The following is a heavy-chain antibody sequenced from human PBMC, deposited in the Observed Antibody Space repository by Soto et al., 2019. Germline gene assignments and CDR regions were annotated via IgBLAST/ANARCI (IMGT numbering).Heavy chain of an antibody. CDR2: SHQSGNT. D-gene: IGHD6-13*01. CDR3: ATRYTGRVY. V-gene: IGHV4-4*02. Sequence: QVQLQESGPGLVKPSGTLSLTCAVSGVSIDSHDWWTWVRQPPGKGLEWIGESHQSGNTNYNSSLESRVTISLDKTRNHFSLQLDSVTVADTAVYYCATRYTGRVYWGQGTLVTVSS. CDR1: GVSIDSHDW. J-gene: IGHJ4*02.